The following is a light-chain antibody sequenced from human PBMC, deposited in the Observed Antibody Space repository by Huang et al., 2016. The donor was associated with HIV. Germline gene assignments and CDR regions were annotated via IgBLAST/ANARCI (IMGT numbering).Light chain of an antibody. J-gene: IGKJ2*01. CDR1: QGIGNS. Sequence: ERVLTQSPGTLSVSPGEIATLSCRTSQGIGNSLAWYPLQPGQAPRLLIYETFIRASVIPARFSGVGSEIDFTLTVSGLQSEDSAVYYCQQYHEWPRTFGQGTKVEIK. CDR2: ETF. CDR3: QQYHEWPRT. V-gene: IGKV3-15*01.